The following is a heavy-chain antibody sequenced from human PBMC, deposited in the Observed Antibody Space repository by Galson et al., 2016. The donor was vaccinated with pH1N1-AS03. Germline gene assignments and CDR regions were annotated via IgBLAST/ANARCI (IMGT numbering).Heavy chain of an antibody. V-gene: IGHV1-69*13. D-gene: IGHD3-22*01. J-gene: IGHJ4*02. CDR1: GGTFSNYA. CDR3: ARDRHYDTSGRFYSESEH. Sequence: SVKVSCKASGGTFSNYAISWMRQAPGQGLEWMGGIHPIFGTPSYAQKFRGRLTITADHSTSAAYMELTSLTSEDTAIYYCARDRHYDTSGRFYSESEHWGQGTLVIVSS. CDR2: IHPIFGTP.